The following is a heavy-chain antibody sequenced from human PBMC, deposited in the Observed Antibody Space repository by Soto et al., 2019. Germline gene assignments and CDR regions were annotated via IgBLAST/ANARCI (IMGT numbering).Heavy chain of an antibody. V-gene: IGHV3-74*01. CDR3: ARTHGPSWSYSWFDS. CDR2: ITADGRTT. Sequence: EVQLVESGGGFVQPGGSLRLSCAASGFTFGNYWMHWVRQAPEMGLVWVSRITADGRTTTHPDSVKGRFTISRDNAKNTLYLQMNSLSAEDTAVYYCARTHGPSWSYSWFDSWGQGTLVTVSS. J-gene: IGHJ5*01. CDR1: GFTFGNYW. D-gene: IGHD2-8*02.